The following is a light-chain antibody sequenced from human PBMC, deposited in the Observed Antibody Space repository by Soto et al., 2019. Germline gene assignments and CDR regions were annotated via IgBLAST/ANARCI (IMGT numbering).Light chain of an antibody. CDR2: DDN. CDR1: NIGSKS. V-gene: IGLV3-21*02. J-gene: IGLJ1*01. CDR3: QVWDSISDHFV. Sequence: SSELTQPPSVSVAPGQTARISCGGNNIGSKSVHWFQQKPCQSPVLVVYDDNDRPSGIPERFSGSNSGNTATLTISRVEAGDEADYYCQVWDSISDHFVFGTGTKLTVL.